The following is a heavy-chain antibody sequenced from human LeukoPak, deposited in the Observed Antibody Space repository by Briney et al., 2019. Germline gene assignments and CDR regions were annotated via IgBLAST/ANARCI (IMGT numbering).Heavy chain of an antibody. V-gene: IGHV1-69*06. Sequence: SVTVSCKASGGTFSSYAISWVRQAPGRGLEWMGRIIPIFGTANYAQKFQGRVTITADKSTSTAYMELSSLRSEDTAVYYCARVRNGYCSSTSCYDWGQGTLVTVSS. CDR3: ARVRNGYCSSTSCYD. D-gene: IGHD2-2*03. J-gene: IGHJ4*02. CDR2: IIPIFGTA. CDR1: GGTFSSYA.